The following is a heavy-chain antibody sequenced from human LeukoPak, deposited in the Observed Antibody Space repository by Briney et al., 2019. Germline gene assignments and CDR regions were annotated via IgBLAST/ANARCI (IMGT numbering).Heavy chain of an antibody. V-gene: IGHV3-13*01. D-gene: IGHD6-19*01. CDR1: GFTFSRYD. CDR2: SGTVGDT. CDR3: ARTKPWPNNDVFDM. Sequence: GGSLRLSCAASGFTFSRYDMHWVRQITGKGLEWLSNSGTVGDTYYPDSVKGRFTTSRENAKNSVYLQMDSLRVGDTAVYYCARTKPWPNNDVFDMWGQGTLVIVSS. J-gene: IGHJ3*02.